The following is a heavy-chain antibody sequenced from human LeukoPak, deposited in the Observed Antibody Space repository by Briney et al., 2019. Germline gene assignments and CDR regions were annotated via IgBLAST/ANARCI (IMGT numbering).Heavy chain of an antibody. CDR2: INSDGSST. CDR3: ARALGSGWVYFL. V-gene: IGHV3-74*01. J-gene: IGHJ4*02. D-gene: IGHD3-10*01. CDR1: GFTFSSYW. Sequence: GGSLRLSCAASGFTFSSYWMHWVRQAPGKGLVWVSCINSDGSSTSYADSVKGRFTISRDNAKNMLYLQMNSLRVEDTAVYYCARALGSGWVYFLGGQGTLVTVSS.